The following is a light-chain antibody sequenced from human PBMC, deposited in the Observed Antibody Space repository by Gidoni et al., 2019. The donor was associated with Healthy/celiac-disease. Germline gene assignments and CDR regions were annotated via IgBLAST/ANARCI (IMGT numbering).Light chain of an antibody. CDR1: QSISSY. Sequence: DIHMTQSPSSLSASVGDRVTITCRASQSISSYLNWYQQKPGKAPKLLIYAASSLQSGVPSRFSGSGSGTDFTLTISSLQPEDFATYYCQQSYSTLYTFXQXTKLEIK. V-gene: IGKV1-39*01. CDR2: AAS. CDR3: QQSYSTLYT. J-gene: IGKJ2*01.